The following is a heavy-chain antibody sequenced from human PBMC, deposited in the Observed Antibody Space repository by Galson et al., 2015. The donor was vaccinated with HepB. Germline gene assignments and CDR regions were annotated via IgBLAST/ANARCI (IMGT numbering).Heavy chain of an antibody. Sequence: SLRLSCAASGFTFSSYGMHWVRQAPRRGLEWVSDINARGDKTYYAESVKGRFAISRDNLRNTVYLQLRSLRAGDTATYYCVQDIRGGCGDSDCSSWGRGTPVIVSP. CDR3: VQDIRGGCGDSDCSS. J-gene: IGHJ4*02. CDR2: INARGDKT. D-gene: IGHD2-15*01. V-gene: IGHV3-23*01. CDR1: GFTFSSYG.